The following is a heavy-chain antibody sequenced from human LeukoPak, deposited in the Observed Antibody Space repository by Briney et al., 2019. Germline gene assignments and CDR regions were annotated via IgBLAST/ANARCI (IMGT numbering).Heavy chain of an antibody. V-gene: IGHV4-39*07. CDR2: IYYSGST. CDR1: GGSISSSSYY. Sequence: PSETLSFTCTVSGGSISSSSYYWGWIRQPPGKGLEWIGSIYYSGSTYYNPSLKSRVTISVDKSKNQFSLKLSSVTAADTAVYYCARGGGEWLIYYYYYMDVWGKGTTVTVSS. CDR3: ARGGGEWLIYYYYYMDV. J-gene: IGHJ6*03. D-gene: IGHD3-3*01.